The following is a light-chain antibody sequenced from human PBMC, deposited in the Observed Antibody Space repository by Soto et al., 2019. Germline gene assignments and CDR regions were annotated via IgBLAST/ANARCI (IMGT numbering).Light chain of an antibody. Sequence: QSVLTQPASVSGSPGQSITISCTGTSSDVGGYNYVSWLQQHPGKVPKLIIYDVSSRPSGVSNRFSGSKSGNTASLTIFGLQAEDEADYYCTSYTSSNTHVFGGGTKLTVL. CDR1: SSDVGGYNY. CDR2: DVS. CDR3: TSYTSSNTHV. V-gene: IGLV2-14*01. J-gene: IGLJ2*01.